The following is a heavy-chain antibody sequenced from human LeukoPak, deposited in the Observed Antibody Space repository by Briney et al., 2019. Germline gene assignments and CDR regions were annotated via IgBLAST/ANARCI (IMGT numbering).Heavy chain of an antibody. CDR1: GGSISSSSYC. Sequence: ETLSLTCTVSGGSISSSSYCWGWIRQAPGKGLEWVSAISGSGGSTYYADSVKGRFTISRDNSKNTLYLQMNSLRAKDTAVYYCAKANLYYFDYWGQGTLVTVSS. CDR3: AKANLYYFDY. V-gene: IGHV3-23*01. J-gene: IGHJ4*02. D-gene: IGHD1-14*01. CDR2: ISGSGGST.